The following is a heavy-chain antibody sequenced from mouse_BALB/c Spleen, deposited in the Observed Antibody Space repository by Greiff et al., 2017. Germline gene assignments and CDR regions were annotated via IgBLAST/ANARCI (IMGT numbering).Heavy chain of an antibody. CDR2: IDPENGDT. D-gene: IGHD4-1*01. J-gene: IGHJ2*01. CDR1: GFNIKDYY. CDR3: NAWTGTEEGYFDY. Sequence: EVQLQQSGAELVRSGASVKLSCTASGFNIKDYYMHWVKQRPEQGLEWIGWIDPENGDTEYAPKFQGKATMSADTSSNTAYLQLSSLTSEDTAVYYCNAWTGTEEGYFDYWGQGTTLTVSS. V-gene: IGHV14-4*02.